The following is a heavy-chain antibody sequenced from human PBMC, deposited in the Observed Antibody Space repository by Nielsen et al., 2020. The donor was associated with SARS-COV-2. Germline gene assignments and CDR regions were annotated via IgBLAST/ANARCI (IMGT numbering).Heavy chain of an antibody. CDR2: IYYSGST. Sequence: GSLRLSCTVSGGSISSSSYYWGWIRQPPGKGLEWIGSIYYSGSTYYNPSLKSRVTISVDTSKNQFSLKLSSVTAADTAVYYCARPKRAAAGNSYFDYWGQGTLVTVSS. D-gene: IGHD6-13*01. V-gene: IGHV4-39*01. CDR3: ARPKRAAAGNSYFDY. J-gene: IGHJ4*02. CDR1: GGSISSSSYY.